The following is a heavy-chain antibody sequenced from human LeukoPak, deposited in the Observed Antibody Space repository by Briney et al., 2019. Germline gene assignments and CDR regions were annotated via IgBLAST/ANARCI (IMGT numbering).Heavy chain of an antibody. CDR3: ARERAIASLRPYYFDY. D-gene: IGHD6-6*01. V-gene: IGHV3-23*01. J-gene: IGHJ4*02. CDR2: VIGSGGNT. Sequence: GGSLRLSCAASGFTFSGYAMSWVRQAPGKGLEWVSTVIGSGGNTYYADSVRGRFTISRDNARNSLYLQMNSLRAEDTAVYYCARERAIASLRPYYFDYWGQGTLVTVSS. CDR1: GFTFSGYA.